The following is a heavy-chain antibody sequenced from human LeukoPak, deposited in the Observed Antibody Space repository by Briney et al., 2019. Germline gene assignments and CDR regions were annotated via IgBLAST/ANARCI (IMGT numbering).Heavy chain of an antibody. CDR3: AIQKCSTTSCYLVV. V-gene: IGHV3-48*01. D-gene: IGHD2-2*01. J-gene: IGHJ6*03. CDR2: ISSSLSLI. CDR1: GFTFSSYS. Sequence: GGSLRLSCAASGFTFSSYSMNWVRQAPGRGLEWVSHISSSLSLIYYADSVKGRLTISRDNAKNSLYLQMNSLRAEDTAVYYCAIQKCSTTSCYLVVWGKGTTVTVSS.